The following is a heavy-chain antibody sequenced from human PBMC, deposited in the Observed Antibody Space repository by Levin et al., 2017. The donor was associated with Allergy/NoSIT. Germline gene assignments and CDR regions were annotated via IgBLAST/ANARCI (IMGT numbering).Heavy chain of an antibody. CDR1: GFTFSASA. CDR3: ARDRRRGNTDGFDI. D-gene: IGHD1/OR15-1a*01. Sequence: ASVKVSCKASGFTFSASALHWVRQAPGQRLEWMGWIHPGNGNTRYSENFQGRVTFTRDTSASTAYMELSSLTSEDTAVYYCARDRRRGNTDGFDIWGQGTVVTVSS. V-gene: IGHV1-3*01. CDR2: IHPGNGNT. J-gene: IGHJ3*02.